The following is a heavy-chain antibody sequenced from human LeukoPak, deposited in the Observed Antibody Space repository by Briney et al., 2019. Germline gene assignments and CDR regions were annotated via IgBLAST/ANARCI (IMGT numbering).Heavy chain of an antibody. CDR2: IRYDGSNK. J-gene: IGHJ6*02. CDR3: AKDGAREYGMDV. Sequence: GGSLRLSCAASGFTFSSYGMHWVRQAPGKGLEWVAFIRYDGSNKYYADSVKGRFTISRDNSKNTLYLQMNSLRAEDTAVYYCAKDGAREYGMDVWGQGTTVTVSS. V-gene: IGHV3-30*02. CDR1: GFTFSSYG.